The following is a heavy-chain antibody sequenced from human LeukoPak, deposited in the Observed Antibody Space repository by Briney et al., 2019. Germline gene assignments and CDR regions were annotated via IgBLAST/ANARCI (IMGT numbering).Heavy chain of an antibody. Sequence: PGGSLRLSCAASGFTSSSYSMNWVRQAPGKGLEWVSSISSSSYIYYADSVKGRFTISRDNAKNSLYLQMNSLRAEDTAVYYCAREREYSPGYAQSMDVWGKGTTVTVSS. CDR2: ISSSSYI. V-gene: IGHV3-21*01. J-gene: IGHJ6*04. CDR1: GFTSSSYS. D-gene: IGHD5-18*01. CDR3: AREREYSPGYAQSMDV.